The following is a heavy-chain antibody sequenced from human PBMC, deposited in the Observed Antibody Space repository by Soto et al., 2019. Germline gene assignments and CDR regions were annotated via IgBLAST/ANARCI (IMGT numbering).Heavy chain of an antibody. D-gene: IGHD3-3*01. CDR3: AKDYDFWSGYYPGHLDY. V-gene: IGHV3-23*01. J-gene: IGHJ4*02. CDR2: ISGSGGST. CDR1: GFTFSSYA. Sequence: GGSLRLSCAASGFTFSSYAMSWVRQAPGKGLEWVSAISGSGGSTYYADSVKGRFTISRDNSKNTLYLQMNSLRAEDTAVYYCAKDYDFWSGYYPGHLDYWGQGTLVTVSS.